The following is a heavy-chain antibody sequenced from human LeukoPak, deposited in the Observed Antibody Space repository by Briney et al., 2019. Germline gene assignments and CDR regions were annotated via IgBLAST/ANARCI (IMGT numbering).Heavy chain of an antibody. J-gene: IGHJ4*02. CDR3: AKDIHGDYGGLDY. D-gene: IGHD4-17*01. CDR1: GFTFSSYW. CDR2: IKQDGSEK. V-gene: IGHV3-7*03. Sequence: PGGSLRLSCAASGFTFSSYWMSWVRQAPGKGLEWVANIKQDGSEKYYVDSVKGRFTISRDNAKNSLYLQMSSLTAEDTAVYYCAKDIHGDYGGLDYWGQGTLVTVSS.